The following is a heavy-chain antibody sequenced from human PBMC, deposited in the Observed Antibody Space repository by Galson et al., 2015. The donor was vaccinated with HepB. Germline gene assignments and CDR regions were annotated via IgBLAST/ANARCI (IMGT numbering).Heavy chain of an antibody. V-gene: IGHV3-23*01. Sequence: SLRLSCAASGFTFSRYAMNWVRQAPGKGLEWVSGISGSGGKTDYADSVKGRFIISRDNSKNTLNLQMDSLRAEDTAEYYCAKLVSRLGSGNYPLDYWGQGTLVTVSS. CDR1: GFTFSRYA. D-gene: IGHD3-10*01. J-gene: IGHJ4*02. CDR2: ISGSGGKT. CDR3: AKLVSRLGSGNYPLDY.